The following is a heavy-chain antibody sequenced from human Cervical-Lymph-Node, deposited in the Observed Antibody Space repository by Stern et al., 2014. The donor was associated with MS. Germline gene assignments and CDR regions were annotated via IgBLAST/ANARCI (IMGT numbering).Heavy chain of an antibody. CDR1: GFSLSTSGMC. CDR2: IDWDDDK. J-gene: IGHJ3*02. D-gene: IGHD4-17*01. Sequence: QVTLRESGPALVKSTQTLTLTCTFSGFSLSTSGMCVGWIRQPPGKALEWLAIIDWDDDKYYSTSLKTRLTISKDTSKNLVVLTMTNMDPVDTATYYCARTTTYGDYVGAFDIWGQGAMVTVSS. CDR3: ARTTTYGDYVGAFDI. V-gene: IGHV2-70*01.